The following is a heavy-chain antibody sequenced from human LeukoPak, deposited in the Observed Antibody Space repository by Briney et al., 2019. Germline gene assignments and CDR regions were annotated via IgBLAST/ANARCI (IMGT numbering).Heavy chain of an antibody. Sequence: GGSLRLSCAASGFTVSSTYMSWVRQAPGKGLEGVSVIYSGGSTYYADSVKGRFTISRDNSKNTLYLQMNSLRVEDTAVYYCARDYGGNIRGYFDYWGQGTLVTVSS. J-gene: IGHJ4*02. V-gene: IGHV3-66*01. CDR2: IYSGGST. CDR3: ARDYGGNIRGYFDY. CDR1: GFTVSSTY. D-gene: IGHD4-23*01.